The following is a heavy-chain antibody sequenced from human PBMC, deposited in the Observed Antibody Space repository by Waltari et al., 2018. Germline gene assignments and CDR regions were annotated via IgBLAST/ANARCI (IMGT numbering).Heavy chain of an antibody. CDR2: IYHSGST. CDR3: ATGETDDFWVRRYYFDY. Sequence: QVQLQESGPGLVKPSETLSLTCTVSGYSISSGYYWGWIRQPPGKGLEWIGSIYHSGSTYYNPSLKSRVTISVDTSKNQFSLKLSSVTAADTAVYYCATGETDDFWVRRYYFDYWGQGTLVTVSS. J-gene: IGHJ4*02. V-gene: IGHV4-38-2*02. CDR1: GYSISSGYY. D-gene: IGHD3-3*01.